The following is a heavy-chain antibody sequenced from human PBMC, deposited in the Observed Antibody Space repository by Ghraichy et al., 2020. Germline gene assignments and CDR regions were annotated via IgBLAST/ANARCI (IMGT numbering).Heavy chain of an antibody. CDR1: GGSISSGGYY. D-gene: IGHD1-26*01. CDR2: IYYSGST. Sequence: SETLSLTCTVSGGSISSGGYYWSWIRQHPGKGLEWIGYIYYSGSTYYNPSLKSRVTISVETSKNQFSLKLSSVTAADTAVYYCATDSVGATMFEAFDIWGQGTIVTISS. CDR3: ATDSVGATMFEAFDI. V-gene: IGHV4-31*03. J-gene: IGHJ3*02.